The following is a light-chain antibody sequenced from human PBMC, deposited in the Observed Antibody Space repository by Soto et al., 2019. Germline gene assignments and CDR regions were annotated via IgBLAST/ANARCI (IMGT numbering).Light chain of an antibody. CDR1: QSVSSY. J-gene: IGKJ4*01. CDR2: DAS. Sequence: EIVLTQSPATLSLSPGERATLSCRASQSVSSYLAWYQQKPGQAPRLLIYDASIWATGIPARFSGSGSGTDFTLTISGLEPEDFAVYYCQQRSNWPLTFGGGTKVEI. CDR3: QQRSNWPLT. V-gene: IGKV3-11*01.